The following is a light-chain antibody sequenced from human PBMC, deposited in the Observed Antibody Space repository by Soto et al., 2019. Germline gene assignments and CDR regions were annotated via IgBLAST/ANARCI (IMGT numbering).Light chain of an antibody. J-gene: IGKJ1*01. CDR1: QSISSW. Sequence: DIQMTQSPSTLSASVGDRVTITCRASQSISSWLAWYQQKPGKAPKVLIYDASSLESGVPSRFSGSGSGTDFTLTISSLQPDDFATYYCQQYNNYPLTFGQGTKVEIK. V-gene: IGKV1-5*01. CDR2: DAS. CDR3: QQYNNYPLT.